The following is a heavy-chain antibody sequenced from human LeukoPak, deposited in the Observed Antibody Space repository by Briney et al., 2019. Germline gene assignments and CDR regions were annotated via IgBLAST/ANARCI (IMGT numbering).Heavy chain of an antibody. V-gene: IGHV4-39*01. CDR3: ARRYYYDSSGYYPNWFDP. CDR2: IYYSGST. D-gene: IGHD3-22*01. CDR1: GGSISSSSYY. J-gene: IGHJ5*02. Sequence: SETLSLTCTVFGGSISSSSYYWGWIRQPPGKGLEWIGSIYYSGSTYYNPSLKSRVTISVDTSKNQFSLKLSSVTAADTAVYYCARRYYYDSSGYYPNWFDPWGQGTLVTVSS.